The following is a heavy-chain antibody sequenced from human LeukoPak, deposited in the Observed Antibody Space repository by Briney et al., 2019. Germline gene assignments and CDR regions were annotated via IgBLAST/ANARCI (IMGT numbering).Heavy chain of an antibody. J-gene: IGHJ1*01. V-gene: IGHV3-30-3*01. CDR2: ISYDGSNK. CDR1: GFTFSSYA. D-gene: IGHD2-2*01. CDR3: ASSNIGYCSSTSCYRGAEYFQH. Sequence: PGGSLRLSCAASGFTFSSYAMHWVRQAPGKGLEWVAVISYDGSNKYYADSVKGRFTISRDNSKNTLYLQMNSLRAEDTAVYYCASSNIGYCSSTSCYRGAEYFQHWGQGTLVTVSS.